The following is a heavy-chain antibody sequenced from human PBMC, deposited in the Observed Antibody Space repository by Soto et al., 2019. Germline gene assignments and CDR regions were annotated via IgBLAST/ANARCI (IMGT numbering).Heavy chain of an antibody. D-gene: IGHD2-21*02. V-gene: IGHV3-30*18. CDR1: GFTFSSYG. CDR2: ISYDGSNK. CDR3: AKDSRIVVVTAPYDY. Sequence: QVQLVESGGGGVQPGRSLRLSWSASGFTFSSYGMHWFRQAPGKGLEGVAVISYDGSNKYYADSVKGRFTISRDNSKNTLYMKMNSLRAEDTAVYYCAKDSRIVVVTAPYDYWGQGNLVTVSS. J-gene: IGHJ4*02.